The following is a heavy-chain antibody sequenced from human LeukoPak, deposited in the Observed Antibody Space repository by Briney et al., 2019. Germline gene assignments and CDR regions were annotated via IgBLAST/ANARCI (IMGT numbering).Heavy chain of an antibody. Sequence: GASVKVSCKASGYTFTGYYMHWVRQAPGQGLEWMGWINPNSGGTNYAQKFQGRVTMTRDTSISTAYMELRSLRSDDTAVYYCARSVRGYSYGQFDYWGQGTLVTVSS. CDR1: GYTFTGYY. CDR3: ARSVRGYSYGQFDY. V-gene: IGHV1-2*02. D-gene: IGHD5-18*01. CDR2: INPNSGGT. J-gene: IGHJ4*02.